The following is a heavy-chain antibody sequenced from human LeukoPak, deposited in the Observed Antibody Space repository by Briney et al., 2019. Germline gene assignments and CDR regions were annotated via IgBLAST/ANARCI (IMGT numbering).Heavy chain of an antibody. D-gene: IGHD3-10*01. J-gene: IGHJ5*02. Sequence: GGSLRLSCAASGFTFSSYSMNWVRQAPGKGLEWVSSISSSSSYIYYADSVKGRFTISRDNAKNSLYLQMNSLRAEDTAVYYCARSGAFPGACWFDPWGQGTLVTVSS. CDR3: ARSGAFPGACWFDP. CDR1: GFTFSSYS. CDR2: ISSSSSYI. V-gene: IGHV3-21*01.